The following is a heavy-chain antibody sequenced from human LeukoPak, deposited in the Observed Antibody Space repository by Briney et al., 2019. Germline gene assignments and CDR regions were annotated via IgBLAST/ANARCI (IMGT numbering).Heavy chain of an antibody. V-gene: IGHV3-23*01. CDR1: GGTFSSYA. Sequence: ASVKVSCKASGGTFSSYAISWVRQAPGKGLEWVSAIGGRDGSTYYADSVKGRFTISRDNSKNTLYVQMNSLRAEDTAVYYCAKGHYYGSGSLDYWGQGTLVTVSS. CDR3: AKGHYYGSGSLDY. D-gene: IGHD3-10*01. CDR2: IGGRDGST. J-gene: IGHJ4*02.